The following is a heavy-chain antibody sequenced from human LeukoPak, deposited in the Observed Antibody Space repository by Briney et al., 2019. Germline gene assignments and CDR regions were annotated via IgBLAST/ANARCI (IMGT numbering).Heavy chain of an antibody. D-gene: IGHD3-16*02. CDR1: GGSISSSSYY. CDR3: ARYIWGSYPTFEDY. Sequence: KSSETLSLTCTVSGGSISSSSYYWGWIRQPPGKGLEWIGYISYSGSTNYNPSLKSRVTISVDTSKNQLSLKLNSVTAADTAVYYCARYIWGSYPTFEDYWGQGSLVTVSS. V-gene: IGHV4-61*05. J-gene: IGHJ4*02. CDR2: ISYSGST.